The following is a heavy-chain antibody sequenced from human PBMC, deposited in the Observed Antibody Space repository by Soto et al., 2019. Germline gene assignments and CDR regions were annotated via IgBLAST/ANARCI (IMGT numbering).Heavy chain of an antibody. Sequence: SETLSLTCAVYGGSFSGYYWSWIRQPPGKGLEWIGEINHSGSTNYNPSLKSRVTISVDTSKNQFSLKLSSVTAADTAVYYCAKELRKRRNWFDPWGQGTLVTVSS. J-gene: IGHJ5*02. CDR2: INHSGST. D-gene: IGHD4-17*01. CDR1: GGSFSGYY. CDR3: AKELRKRRNWFDP. V-gene: IGHV4-34*01.